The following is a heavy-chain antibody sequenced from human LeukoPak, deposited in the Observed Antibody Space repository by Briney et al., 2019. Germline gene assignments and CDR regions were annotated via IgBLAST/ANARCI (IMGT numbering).Heavy chain of an antibody. CDR3: ARVRCSAGTCSYFDY. CDR2: TSSSSAYT. V-gene: IGHV3-21*06. D-gene: IGHD2-15*01. CDR1: GFTFSSFS. Sequence: GGSLRLSCAASGFTFSSFSMIWVRQAPGKGLEWVSSTSSSSAYTFYAESGKGRFTISRDNAKNSLYLQMNSLIDEDTAVYYCARVRCSAGTCSYFDYWGQGTLVTVSS. J-gene: IGHJ4*02.